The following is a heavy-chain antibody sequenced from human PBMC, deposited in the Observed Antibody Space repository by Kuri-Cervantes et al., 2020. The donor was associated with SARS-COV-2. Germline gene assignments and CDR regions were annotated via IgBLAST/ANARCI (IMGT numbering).Heavy chain of an antibody. J-gene: IGHJ4*02. Sequence: GGSLRLSCAASGFTFSSYGMHWVRQAPGKGLEWVAVMSYDGSNKYYADSVKGRFTISRDNSKNTLYLQMKSLRSEDTAMYYCAKDRVGVQDFWGQGTLVTVSS. CDR3: AKDRVGVQDF. D-gene: IGHD2-21*01. CDR2: MSYDGSNK. V-gene: IGHV3-30*18. CDR1: GFTFSSYG.